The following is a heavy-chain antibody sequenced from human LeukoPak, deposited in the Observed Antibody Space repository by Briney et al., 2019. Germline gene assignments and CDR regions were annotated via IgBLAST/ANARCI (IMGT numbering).Heavy chain of an antibody. Sequence: ASVKVSCKASGYSFTSYGISWVRQAPGQGLEWMGWISAYNGNTNYAQKLQGRVTMTTDTSTSTAYMELRSLRSDDTAVYYCARGTGDSSGYYYPTAEYFQYWGQGTLVTVSS. V-gene: IGHV1-18*01. J-gene: IGHJ1*01. CDR1: GYSFTSYG. CDR2: ISAYNGNT. D-gene: IGHD3-22*01. CDR3: ARGTGDSSGYYYPTAEYFQY.